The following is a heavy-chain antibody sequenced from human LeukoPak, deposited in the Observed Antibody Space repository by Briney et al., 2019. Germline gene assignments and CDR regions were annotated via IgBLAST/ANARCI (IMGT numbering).Heavy chain of an antibody. CDR3: ARLRGGYRLY. D-gene: IGHD5-24*01. J-gene: IGHJ4*02. Sequence: GGSLRLSCAASGFTFSSYGMHWVRQAPGKGLEWVAVIWYDGSDKYYTDSVKGRFTISRDNSKNTLYLQINSLRAEDTAVYYCARLRGGYRLYWGQGTLVTVSS. CDR2: IWYDGSDK. CDR1: GFTFSSYG. V-gene: IGHV3-33*01.